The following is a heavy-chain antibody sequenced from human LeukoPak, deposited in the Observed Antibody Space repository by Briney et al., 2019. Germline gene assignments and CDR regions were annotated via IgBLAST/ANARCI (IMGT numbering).Heavy chain of an antibody. CDR2: ISSSSSYI. CDR1: GFTFSSYS. J-gene: IGHJ4*02. D-gene: IGHD5-12*01. V-gene: IGHV3-21*01. CDR3: ARARGYSGYDRGQTDY. Sequence: KPGGSLRLSCAASGFTFSSYSMNWVRQAPGKGLEWVSSISSSSSYIYYADSVKGRFTISRDNAKNSLYLQMNSLRAEDTAVYYCARARGYSGYDRGQTDYWGQGTLVTVSS.